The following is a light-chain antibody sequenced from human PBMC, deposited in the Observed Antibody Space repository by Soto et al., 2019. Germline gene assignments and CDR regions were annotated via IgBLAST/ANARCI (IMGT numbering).Light chain of an antibody. CDR3: QSYDSSAWV. CDR2: EDN. Sequence: NFMLTQPHSVSESPGQTVTISCTGSSGSIASNYVQWYQQRPGSAPTPVIYEDNQRPSGVPDRFSGSIDSSSNSASLTISGLKTEDEADYYCQSYDSSAWVFGGGTKLTVL. CDR1: SGSIASNY. V-gene: IGLV6-57*02. J-gene: IGLJ3*02.